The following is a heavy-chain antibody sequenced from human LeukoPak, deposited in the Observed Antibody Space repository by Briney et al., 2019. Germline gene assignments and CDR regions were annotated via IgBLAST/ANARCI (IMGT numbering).Heavy chain of an antibody. CDR1: GFTFSSSA. V-gene: IGHV3-23*01. J-gene: IGHJ4*02. Sequence: GGSLRLSCAASGFTFSSSAMSWVRQAPGKGLEWVSAISNNGGYTYYADSVQGRFTISRDNSKSTLCLQMNSLRAEDTAVYYYAKQLGYCSDGSCYFPYWGQGTLVTVSS. CDR3: AKQLGYCSDGSCYFPY. CDR2: ISNNGGYT. D-gene: IGHD2-15*01.